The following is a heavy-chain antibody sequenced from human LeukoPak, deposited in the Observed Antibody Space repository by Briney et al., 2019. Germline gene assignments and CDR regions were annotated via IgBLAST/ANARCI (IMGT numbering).Heavy chain of an antibody. CDR1: GFTFSSYA. J-gene: IGHJ4*02. D-gene: IGHD5-18*01. CDR3: ATPNAGYSYGYYYFDY. V-gene: IGHV3-23*01. CDR2: ISGSGGST. Sequence: GGSLRLSCAASGFTFSSYAMSWVRQAPGKGLDWVSAISGSGGSTYYADSVKGRFTISRDNSKNTLYLQMNSLRAEDTAVYYCATPNAGYSYGYYYFDYWGQGTLVTVSS.